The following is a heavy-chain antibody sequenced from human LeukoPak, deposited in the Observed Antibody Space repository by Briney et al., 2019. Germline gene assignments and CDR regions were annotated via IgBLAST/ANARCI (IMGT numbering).Heavy chain of an antibody. CDR2: GHYSGTT. J-gene: IGHJ4*02. CDR3: ARFLMRGSKTHYYFDY. V-gene: IGHV4-59*01. CDR1: GDSIRSYY. Sequence: PSETLSLTCTFSGDSIRSYYWNWVRQPPGKGLEWIGFGHYSGTTMNNPSLNSRVTFSVDTSKNQFSLRLTSVTAADTAVYFCARFLMRGSKTHYYFDYWGQGTLVTVSS. D-gene: IGHD3-16*01.